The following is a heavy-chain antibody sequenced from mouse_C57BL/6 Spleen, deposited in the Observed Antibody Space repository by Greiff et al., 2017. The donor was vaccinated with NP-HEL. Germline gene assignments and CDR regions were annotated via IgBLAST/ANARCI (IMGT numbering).Heavy chain of an antibody. J-gene: IGHJ3*01. CDR1: GFTFSSYA. Sequence: EVMLVESGGGLVKPGGSLKLSCAASGFTFSSYAMSWVRQTPEKRLEWVATISDGGSYTYYPDNVKGRFTISRDNAKNNLYLQMSHLKSEDTAMYYCASDRERGFAYWGQGTLVTVSA. CDR3: ASDRERGFAY. CDR2: ISDGGSYT. D-gene: IGHD2-14*01. V-gene: IGHV5-4*03.